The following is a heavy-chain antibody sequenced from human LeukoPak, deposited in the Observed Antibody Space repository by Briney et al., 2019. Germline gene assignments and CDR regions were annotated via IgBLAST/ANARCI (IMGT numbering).Heavy chain of an antibody. CDR2: IGGSGGNI. D-gene: IGHD3-10*02. Sequence: GGSLRLSCAASGLSFSNYAMYWVRQALGKGLEWVSAIGGSGGNIFYTDSVKGRFTISRDNSKNTLYLHMNSLRAEDTAVYYCAELGITMIGGVWGKGTTVTISS. CDR1: GLSFSNYA. V-gene: IGHV3-23*01. CDR3: AELGITMIGGV. J-gene: IGHJ6*04.